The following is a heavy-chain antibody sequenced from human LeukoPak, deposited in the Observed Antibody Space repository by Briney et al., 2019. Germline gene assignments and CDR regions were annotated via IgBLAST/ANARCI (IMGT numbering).Heavy chain of an antibody. CDR1: GYTFTSYG. CDR3: ARQGSSYGSSSYHY. V-gene: IGHV1-8*02. Sequence: ASVKVSCKASGYTFTSYGISWVRQATGQGLEWMGWMNPNSGNSDSAQRFQGRLTMTRDPSISTAYMELSSLRSEDSAVYYCARQGSSYGSSSYHYWGQGTLVTVSS. D-gene: IGHD3-10*01. CDR2: MNPNSGNS. J-gene: IGHJ4*02.